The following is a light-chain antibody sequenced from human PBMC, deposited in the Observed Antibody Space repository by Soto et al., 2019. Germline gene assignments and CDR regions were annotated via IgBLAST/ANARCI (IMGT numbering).Light chain of an antibody. J-gene: IGLJ1*01. CDR2: EVS. CDR3: SSYTGSSTLV. V-gene: IGLV2-14*01. Sequence: QSALTQPASVSGSPGQSITISCTGTSSDFGDYDYVSRYLRHPSKVPKLMIYEVSNRPSGVSNRFSGSKSGNTASLTISGLQAQEEADYYCSSYTGSSTLVFVTGTKLTVL. CDR1: SSDFGDYDY.